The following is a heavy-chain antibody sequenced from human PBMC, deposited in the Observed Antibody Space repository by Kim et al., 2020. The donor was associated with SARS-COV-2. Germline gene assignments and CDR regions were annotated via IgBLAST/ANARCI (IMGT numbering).Heavy chain of an antibody. CDR2: IYSGGST. Sequence: GGSLRLSCAASGFTVSSNYMSWVRQAPGKGLEWVSVIYSGGSTYYADSVKGRFTISRDNSKNTLYLQMNSLRAEDTAVYYCARDTKTMYYYDKYYYYGMDVWGQGTTVTVSS. V-gene: IGHV3-53*01. CDR3: ARDTKTMYYYDKYYYYGMDV. J-gene: IGHJ6*02. CDR1: GFTVSSNY. D-gene: IGHD3-22*01.